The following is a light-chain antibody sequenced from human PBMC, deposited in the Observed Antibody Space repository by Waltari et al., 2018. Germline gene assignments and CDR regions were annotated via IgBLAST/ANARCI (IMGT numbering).Light chain of an antibody. J-gene: IGKJ4*01. Sequence: EIVLTQSPATLSLSPGERATPSCRASASVAAYLGWYQQRLGQPPRLLISDASNRATGIPARFSGSGSGTDFTLTIDSLEPEDFAVYYCQQRFRWPLTFGGGTRVE. V-gene: IGKV3-11*01. CDR2: DAS. CDR3: QQRFRWPLT. CDR1: ASVAAY.